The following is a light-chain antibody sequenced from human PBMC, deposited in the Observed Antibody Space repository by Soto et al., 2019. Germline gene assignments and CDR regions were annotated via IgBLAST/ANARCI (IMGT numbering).Light chain of an antibody. J-gene: IGKJ1*01. Sequence: EIVMTQSPATLSVSPGERATLSCRASQSVSSNLAWHQQKPGQPPRLLIYGASTRATGIPARFSGSGSGTEFTLTISNPQSEDFAVYYCQQYNNWPPWTFGQGTRVEIK. CDR1: QSVSSN. CDR2: GAS. CDR3: QQYNNWPPWT. V-gene: IGKV3-15*01.